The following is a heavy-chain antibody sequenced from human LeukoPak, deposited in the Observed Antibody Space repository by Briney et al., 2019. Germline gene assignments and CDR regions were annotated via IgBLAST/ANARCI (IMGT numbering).Heavy chain of an antibody. V-gene: IGHV3-23*01. Sequence: GGTLRLSCAASGFTFSSYPMSWVRQAPGRGLEWVSGISWNSGSIGYADSVKGRFTISRDNAKNSLYLQMNSLRAEDTAVYYCAELGITMIGGVWGKGTTVTISS. CDR2: ISWNSGSI. J-gene: IGHJ6*04. D-gene: IGHD3-10*02. CDR3: AELGITMIGGV. CDR1: GFTFSSYP.